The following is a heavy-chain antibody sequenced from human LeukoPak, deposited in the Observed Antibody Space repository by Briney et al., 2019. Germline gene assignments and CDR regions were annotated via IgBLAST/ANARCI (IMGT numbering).Heavy chain of an antibody. V-gene: IGHV4-30-2*01. Sequence: SQTLSLTCSVSGASISGGYYWSLIRQPPGKGLEWIWSIFYSGTTYYNPALKSRVTISVDRSTNQFSLRLSSVTAADTAVYYCARDRETIAVAGDAFDIWGQGTMVTVSS. CDR2: IFYSGTT. CDR3: ARDRETIAVAGDAFDI. J-gene: IGHJ3*02. CDR1: GASISGGYY. D-gene: IGHD6-19*01.